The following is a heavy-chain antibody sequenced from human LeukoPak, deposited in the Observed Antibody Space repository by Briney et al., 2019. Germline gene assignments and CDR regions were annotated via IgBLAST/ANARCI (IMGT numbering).Heavy chain of an antibody. Sequence: PGGSLRLSCAASGFTFSSYGMHWVRQAPGKGLEWVAVISYDGSNKYYADSVKGRFTISRDNSKNTLYLQMNSLRAEDTAVYYCEKDQRGAAWYYYYGMDVWGQGTTVTVSS. CDR2: ISYDGSNK. J-gene: IGHJ6*02. V-gene: IGHV3-30*18. CDR1: GFTFSSYG. D-gene: IGHD6-25*01. CDR3: EKDQRGAAWYYYYGMDV.